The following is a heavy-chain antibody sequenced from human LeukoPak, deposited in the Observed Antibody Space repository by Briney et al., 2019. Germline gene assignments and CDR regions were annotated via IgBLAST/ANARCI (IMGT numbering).Heavy chain of an antibody. J-gene: IGHJ5*01. D-gene: IGHD3-22*01. V-gene: IGHV4-59*11. CDR3: ARDVDYFDSSGYPTHWFDS. CDR2: ISYSGRT. Sequence: SETLSLTCTVSGGSITGHYWSWIRQPPGKGLEWVGYISYSGRTSYNPSLQSRVTISKDTSKTQFSLNLRSVTAADTAVYFCARDVDYFDSSGYPTHWFDSWGQGTLVTVSS. CDR1: GGSITGHY.